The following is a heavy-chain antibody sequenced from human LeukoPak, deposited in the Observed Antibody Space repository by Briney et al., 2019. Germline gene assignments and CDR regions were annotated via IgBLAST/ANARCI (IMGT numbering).Heavy chain of an antibody. V-gene: IGHV4-31*03. CDR3: ARRIPVAGLFDY. CDR1: GGSISSGGYY. D-gene: IGHD6-19*01. CDR2: IFYSGST. Sequence: SQTLSLTCTVSGGSISSGGYYWSWIRQHPGKGPEWIGYIFYSGSTYYNPSLKSRVTISQDTSKNQFSLKLSSVTAADTAVYYCARRIPVAGLFDYWGQGTLVTVSS. J-gene: IGHJ4*02.